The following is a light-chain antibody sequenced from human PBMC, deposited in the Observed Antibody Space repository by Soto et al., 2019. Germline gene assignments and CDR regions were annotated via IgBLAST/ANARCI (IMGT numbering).Light chain of an antibody. CDR2: GAS. V-gene: IGKV3-20*01. CDR1: QSVTSNY. CDR3: QQYGISPTT. Sequence: EIVLTQSPGTLSLSPGERATLSCRASQSVTSNYVAWYQQTPGQAPRLLIFGASIRATGISDRFRGSGSGTDFTLTISRLEPEDSAVYHCQQYGISPTTFGQGTKWIS. J-gene: IGKJ1*01.